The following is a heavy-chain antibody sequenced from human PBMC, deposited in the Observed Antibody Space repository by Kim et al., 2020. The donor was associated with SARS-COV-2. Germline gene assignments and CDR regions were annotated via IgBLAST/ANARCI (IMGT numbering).Heavy chain of an antibody. Sequence: NNDGTNTYCAGSVTGRFTISRDNAKNTVYLQMNSLGAEDTAVYYCTTAFEFWGQGTLVTVSS. J-gene: IGHJ4*02. V-gene: IGHV3-74*01. CDR2: NNDGTNT. CDR3: TTAFEF.